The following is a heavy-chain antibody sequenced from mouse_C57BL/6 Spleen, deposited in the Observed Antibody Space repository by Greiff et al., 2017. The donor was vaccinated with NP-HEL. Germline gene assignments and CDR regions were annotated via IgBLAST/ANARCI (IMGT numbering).Heavy chain of an antibody. J-gene: IGHJ3*01. V-gene: IGHV1-52*01. CDR2: IDPSDSET. D-gene: IGHD1-1*02. Sequence: VQLQQPGAELVRPGSSVKLSCKASGYTFTSYWMHWVKQRPIQGLEWIGNIDPSDSETHYNQKFKDKATFTVDKSSSTAYMQLSSLTSEDSAVYYYARVDGSLFAYWGQGTLVTVSA. CDR3: ARVDGSLFAY. CDR1: GYTFTSYW.